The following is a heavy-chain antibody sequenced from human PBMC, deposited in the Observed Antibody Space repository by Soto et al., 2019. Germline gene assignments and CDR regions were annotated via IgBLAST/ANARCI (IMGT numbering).Heavy chain of an antibody. CDR1: GGTFSSYD. Sequence: ASVKVSCKASGGTFSSYDINWVRQATGQGLEWMGWMNPNSVNTGYAQKFQGRVTMTRNTSISTAYMELSSLRSEDTAVYYCARDKVGMVDYWGQGTLVTVSS. V-gene: IGHV1-8*02. J-gene: IGHJ4*02. CDR2: MNPNSVNT. CDR3: ARDKVGMVDY. D-gene: IGHD5-12*01.